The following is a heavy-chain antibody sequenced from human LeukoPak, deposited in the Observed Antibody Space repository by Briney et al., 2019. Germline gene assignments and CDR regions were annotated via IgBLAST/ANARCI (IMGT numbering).Heavy chain of an antibody. Sequence: SETLSLTCTVSGGSISSYYWSWIRQPPGKGLEGIGDIYYTGSTNYNPSLKSPVTISVGTSKNQFSLKLTSVTAADTAVYYCARGIGGRAFDYWGQGTLVTVSS. J-gene: IGHJ4*02. V-gene: IGHV4-59*01. D-gene: IGHD6-6*01. CDR1: GGSISSYY. CDR2: IYYTGST. CDR3: ARGIGGRAFDY.